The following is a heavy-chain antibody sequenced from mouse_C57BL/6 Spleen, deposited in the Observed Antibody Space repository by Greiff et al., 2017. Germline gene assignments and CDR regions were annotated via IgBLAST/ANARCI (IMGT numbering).Heavy chain of an antibody. J-gene: IGHJ3*01. Sequence: QVQLQQSGAELVKPGASVKLSCKASGYTFTEYTIHWVKQRSGQGLEWIGWFFPGSGSIKYNEKFKDKATLTADKSSSTVYMELSRLTSDDSAVYVCARNASYDGFFWFAYWGQGTLVTVSA. CDR3: ARNASYDGFFWFAY. V-gene: IGHV1-62-2*01. CDR2: FFPGSGSI. CDR1: GYTFTEYT. D-gene: IGHD2-3*01.